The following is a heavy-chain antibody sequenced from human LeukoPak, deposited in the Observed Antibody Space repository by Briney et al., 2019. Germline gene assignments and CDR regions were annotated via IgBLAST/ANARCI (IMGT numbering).Heavy chain of an antibody. D-gene: IGHD6-13*01. CDR3: ARGAQLRYTSSWYFDX. CDR1: AFTASSNY. Sequence: GGSLRLSCAASAFTASSNYMSWVRQAPGKGLECVSVIYSGGGTYYADSVQGRFTISRDNSKNTLYLQMYSLRAEDTAVYYCARGAQLRYTSSWYFDXXXXGTLVTVSS. J-gene: IGHJ4*02. V-gene: IGHV3-66*01. CDR2: IYSGGGT.